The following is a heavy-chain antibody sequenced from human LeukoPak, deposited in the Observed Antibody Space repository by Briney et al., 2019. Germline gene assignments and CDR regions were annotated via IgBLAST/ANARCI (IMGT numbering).Heavy chain of an antibody. J-gene: IGHJ4*02. CDR3: ASLYYYGSGSYSAPFDY. CDR2: INPNSGGT. V-gene: IGHV1-2*02. Sequence: ASVKVSCKASGYNFTGYYMHWVRQAPGQGLEWMGWINPNSGGTNYAQKFQGRVTMTRDTSISTAYMELSRLRSDDTAVYYCASLYYYGSGSYSAPFDYWGQGTLVTVSS. D-gene: IGHD3-10*01. CDR1: GYNFTGYY.